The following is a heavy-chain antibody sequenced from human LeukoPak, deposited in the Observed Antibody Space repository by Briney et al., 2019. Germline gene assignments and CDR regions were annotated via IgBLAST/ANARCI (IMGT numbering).Heavy chain of an antibody. Sequence: PGGSLRLSCSASGFTFSSYEMNWVRQAPGKGLEWVSSISSSSSYIYYADSVKGRFTISRDNAKNSLYLQMNSLRAEDTAVYYCARDYVMGYFDYWGQGTLVTVSS. CDR1: GFTFSSYE. CDR3: ARDYVMGYFDY. CDR2: ISSSSSYI. V-gene: IGHV3-21*01. J-gene: IGHJ4*02. D-gene: IGHD3-10*02.